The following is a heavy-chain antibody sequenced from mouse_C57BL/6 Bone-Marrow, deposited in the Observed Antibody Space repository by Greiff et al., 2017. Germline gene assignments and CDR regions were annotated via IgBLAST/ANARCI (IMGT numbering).Heavy chain of an antibody. CDR2: IYPGDGDT. Sequence: QVQLKESGPELVKPGASVKISCKASGYAFSSSWMNWVKQRPGKGLEWIGRIYPGDGDTNYNGKFKGKATLTADKSSSTAYMQLSSLTSVDSAVYFCARSPDYWGQGTTLTVSS. CDR3: ARSPDY. V-gene: IGHV1-82*01. J-gene: IGHJ2*01. CDR1: GYAFSSSW.